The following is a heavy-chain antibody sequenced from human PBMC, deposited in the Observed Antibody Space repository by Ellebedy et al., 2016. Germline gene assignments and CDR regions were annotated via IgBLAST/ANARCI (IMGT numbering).Heavy chain of an antibody. CDR2: ISGSGGST. J-gene: IGHJ4*02. D-gene: IGHD3-22*01. Sequence: GGSLRLXXAASGFTFSSYAMSWVRQAPGKGLEWVSAISGSGGSTYYADSVKGRFTISRDNSKNTLYLQMNSLRAEDTAVYYCAKDLIGLFSLDYWGQGTLVTVSS. CDR1: GFTFSSYA. CDR3: AKDLIGLFSLDY. V-gene: IGHV3-23*01.